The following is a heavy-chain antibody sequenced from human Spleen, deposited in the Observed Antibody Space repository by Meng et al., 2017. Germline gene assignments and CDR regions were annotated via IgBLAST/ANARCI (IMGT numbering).Heavy chain of an antibody. CDR2: IHSSGNT. V-gene: IGHV4-39*02. CDR3: ARGPTTMAHDFDY. Sequence: HLQLQDSGPGLVKPSETLSLACIVSGGSFSNTNNYWVWIRQPPGKGLEWIGSIHSSGNTYYNPSLKSRATISVDTSQNNLSLKLSSVTAADSAVYYCARGPTTMAHDFDYWGQGTLVTVSS. J-gene: IGHJ4*02. D-gene: IGHD4-11*01. CDR1: GGSFSNTNNY.